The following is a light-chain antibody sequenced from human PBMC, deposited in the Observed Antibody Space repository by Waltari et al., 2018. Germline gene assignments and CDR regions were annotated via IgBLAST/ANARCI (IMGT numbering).Light chain of an antibody. Sequence: HSALTQPASVSGSPGQSTTISCIRPSSDVGGYNYLPWYPQHPGKAPKLMIFDVSNRPSGVSSRFSGSKSGNTASLTISGLQAEDEADYYCSSYVSSDTLELFGGGTSLTVL. CDR3: SSYVSSDTLEL. J-gene: IGLJ2*01. V-gene: IGLV2-14*03. CDR1: SSDVGGYNY. CDR2: DVS.